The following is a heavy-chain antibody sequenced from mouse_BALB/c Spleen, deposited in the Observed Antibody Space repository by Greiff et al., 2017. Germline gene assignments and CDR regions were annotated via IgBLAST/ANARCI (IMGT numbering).Heavy chain of an antibody. V-gene: IGHV10-3*03. D-gene: IGHD1-2*01. Sequence: EVQGVESGGGLVQPKGSLKLSCAASGFTFNTYAMHWVCQAPGKGLEWVARIRSKSNNYATYYADSVKDRFTISRDDSQSMLYLQMNNLKTEDTAMYYCVRGNYGSFAYWGQGTLVTVSA. J-gene: IGHJ3*01. CDR1: GFTFNTYA. CDR2: IRSKSNNYAT. CDR3: VRGNYGSFAY.